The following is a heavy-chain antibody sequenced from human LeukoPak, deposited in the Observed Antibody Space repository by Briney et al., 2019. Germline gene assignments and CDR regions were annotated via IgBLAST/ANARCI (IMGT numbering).Heavy chain of an antibody. D-gene: IGHD1-26*01. V-gene: IGHV3-21*06. Sequence: PGGSLRLSCGGSGFTFNSYSMNWVRQAPGKGLEWVASIIGSGTEMFYADSLKGRFTISRDNSKSSLYLQMNSLRVEDTGVYYCAKVQSDIVGAVFFAFDVWGQGTMVSVSS. CDR2: IIGSGTEM. CDR1: GFTFNSYS. J-gene: IGHJ3*01. CDR3: AKVQSDIVGAVFFAFDV.